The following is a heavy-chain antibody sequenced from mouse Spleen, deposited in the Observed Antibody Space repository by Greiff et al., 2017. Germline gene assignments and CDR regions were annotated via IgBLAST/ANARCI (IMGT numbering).Heavy chain of an antibody. CDR1: GFNIKDDY. J-gene: IGHJ3*01. Sequence: VQLQQSGAELVRPGASVKLSCTASGFNIKDDYMHWVKQRPEQGLEWIGWIDPENGDTEYASKFQGKATITADTSSNTAYLQLSSLTSEDTAVYYCARGDYYDGSYAGFAYWGQGTLVTVSA. D-gene: IGHD1-1*01. CDR3: ARGDYYDGSYAGFAY. V-gene: IGHV14-4*01. CDR2: IDPENGDT.